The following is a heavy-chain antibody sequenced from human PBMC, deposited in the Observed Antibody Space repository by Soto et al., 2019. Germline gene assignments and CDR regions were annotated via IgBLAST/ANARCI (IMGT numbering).Heavy chain of an antibody. CDR2: ISGSGDST. J-gene: IGHJ4*02. D-gene: IGHD3-10*01. CDR1: GVTFSVYA. Sequence: EVRLLESGGGLVQPGGSLRLSCAASGVTFSVYAMSWVRQAPGKGLEWVSGISGSGDSTHYADSVKGRFTVSRDNSKSMLYLQTNSLRAEDTAIYYCVKALYGGFTYWGQGTLVTVSS. CDR3: VKALYGGFTY. V-gene: IGHV3-23*01.